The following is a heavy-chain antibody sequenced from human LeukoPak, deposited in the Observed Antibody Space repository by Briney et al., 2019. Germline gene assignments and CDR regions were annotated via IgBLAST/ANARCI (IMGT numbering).Heavy chain of an antibody. V-gene: IGHV4-30-4*07. CDR1: GGSISSGGYS. CDR3: ARGAYSSSWRWFDP. CDR2: IYYSGST. D-gene: IGHD6-13*01. J-gene: IGHJ5*02. Sequence: PSQTLSLTCAVSGGSISSGGYSWSRIRQPPGKGLEWIGYIYYSGSTYYNPSLKSRVTISVDTSKNQFSLKLSSVTAADTAVYYCARGAYSSSWRWFDPWGQGTLVTVSS.